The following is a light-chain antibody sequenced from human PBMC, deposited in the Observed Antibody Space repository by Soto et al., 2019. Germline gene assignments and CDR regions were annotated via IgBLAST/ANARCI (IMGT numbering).Light chain of an antibody. Sequence: QSVLTQPPSVSGAPGQWVTISCTGSRSNIGAGYDVHWYQQLPGTAPKLLVSGNTNRPSGVPDRFSGSKSGTSASLAITGLQAEDEADYYCQSFDSSLSGWVFGGGTKLTVL. CDR3: QSFDSSLSGWV. J-gene: IGLJ3*02. V-gene: IGLV1-40*01. CDR1: RSNIGAGYD. CDR2: GNT.